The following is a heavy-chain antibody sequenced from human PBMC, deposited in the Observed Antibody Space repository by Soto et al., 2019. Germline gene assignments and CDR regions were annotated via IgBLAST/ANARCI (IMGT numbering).Heavy chain of an antibody. J-gene: IGHJ4*02. CDR2: IYTSAST. D-gene: IGHD3-22*01. V-gene: IGHV4-4*07. CDR3: AREGGYSPYYFDY. CDR1: GGSISDYY. Sequence: SETLSLTCTVSGGSISDYYWSWIRQAAGGGLEWIGRIYTSASTNYNPSLKSRVTMSIDTSKNQFSLRLSSVTAADTAVYYCAREGGYSPYYFDYWGQGALVTVSA.